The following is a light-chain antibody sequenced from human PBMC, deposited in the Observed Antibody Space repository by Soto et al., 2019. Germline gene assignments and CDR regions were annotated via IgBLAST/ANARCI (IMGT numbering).Light chain of an antibody. CDR1: QSVSNNY. CDR2: GAS. V-gene: IGKV3-20*01. Sequence: ETVLTQSPDTLSLSPGERATLSFRASQSVSNNYLAWYQQTPGQAPRLLINGASNRATGIPDRFSGSGSGTDFTLTISRLEPEDFAVYYCQQYGSSGTFGQGTKVDIK. CDR3: QQYGSSGT. J-gene: IGKJ1*01.